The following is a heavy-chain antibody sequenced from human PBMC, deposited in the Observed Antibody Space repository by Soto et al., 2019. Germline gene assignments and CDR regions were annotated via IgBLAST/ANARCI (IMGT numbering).Heavy chain of an antibody. CDR2: MSYSGST. D-gene: IGHD6-13*01. J-gene: IGHJ4*02. V-gene: IGHV4-59*01. Sequence: SETLSLTCTVSGASISSYYWNWIRQPPGKGLEWIGYMSYSGSTNYNPSLKSRVSISADTSKNQFSLKLSSVTAADTAVYYCAGGSSSSSPLHLPNWGQGTLVTVSS. CDR3: AGGSSSSSPLHLPN. CDR1: GASISSYY.